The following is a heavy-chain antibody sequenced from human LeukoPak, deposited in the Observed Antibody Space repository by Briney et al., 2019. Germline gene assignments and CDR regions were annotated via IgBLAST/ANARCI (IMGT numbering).Heavy chain of an antibody. CDR2: IYHSGGA. CDR1: GASIDSHSW. J-gene: IGHJ4*02. CDR3: AYNRNFALDN. D-gene: IGHD1-14*01. Sequence: SETLSLACAVSGASIDSHSWWSWVRPPPGKGLEWIGEIYHSGGANYKPSLKSRVTMSVDTSKNHFSLKLTSVTAADTAVYYCAYNRNFALDNWGQGTLVTVSS. V-gene: IGHV4/OR15-8*01.